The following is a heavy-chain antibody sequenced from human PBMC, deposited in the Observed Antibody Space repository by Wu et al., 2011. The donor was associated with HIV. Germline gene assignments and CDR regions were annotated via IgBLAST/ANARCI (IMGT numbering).Heavy chain of an antibody. Sequence: QVQLVQSGAEVKKPGASVKISCRASGYTFISSYVHWVRQAPGQGLEWMGILNPNGGRTSYAQNFQGRIILTRDTSTNTVYMELSSLRSEDTAVYYCARRSVDSSGYLEYWGQGTLVTVSS. CDR1: GYTFISSY. J-gene: IGHJ4*02. D-gene: IGHD3-22*01. CDR3: ARRSVDSSGYLEY. CDR2: LNPNGGRT. V-gene: IGHV1-46*01.